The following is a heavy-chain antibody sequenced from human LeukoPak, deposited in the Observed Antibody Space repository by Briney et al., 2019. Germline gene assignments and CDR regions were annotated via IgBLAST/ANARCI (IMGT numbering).Heavy chain of an antibody. CDR1: GYTFTSYG. Sequence: ASVKVSCKASGYTFTSYGISWVRQAPGQGLEWMGWISAYNGNTNYAQKLQGRGTMTTDTSTSTAYMELRSLRSDDTAVYYCARIPTGGFLEWSYYYYYGMDVWGQGTTVTVSS. J-gene: IGHJ6*02. V-gene: IGHV1-18*01. CDR3: ARIPTGGFLEWSYYYYYGMDV. CDR2: ISAYNGNT. D-gene: IGHD3-3*01.